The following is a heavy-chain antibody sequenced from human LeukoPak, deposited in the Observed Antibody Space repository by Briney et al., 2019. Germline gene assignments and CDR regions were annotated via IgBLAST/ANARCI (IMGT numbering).Heavy chain of an antibody. CDR1: GCTVSSNY. CDR2: IYSGGST. D-gene: IGHD6-19*01. V-gene: IGHV3-66*02. J-gene: IGHJ4*02. CDR3: AREIAVAGTDY. Sequence: GGSLRLSCAASGCTVSSNYMSWVRQAPGKGLEWVSVIYSGGSTYYADSVKGRFTISRDNSKNTLYLQMNSLRAEDTAVYYCAREIAVAGTDYWGQGTLVTVSS.